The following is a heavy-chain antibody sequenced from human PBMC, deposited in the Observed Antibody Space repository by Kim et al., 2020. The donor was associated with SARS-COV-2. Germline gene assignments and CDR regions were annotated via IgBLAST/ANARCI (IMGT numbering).Heavy chain of an antibody. J-gene: IGHJ5*02. CDR3: AKGPWLVLSNGFDP. CDR2: ISYDGSNK. D-gene: IGHD6-19*01. V-gene: IGHV3-30*18. Sequence: GGSLRLSCAASGFTFSSYGMHWVRQAPGKGLEWLAVISYDGSNKYYADSVKGRFTISRDNSKNTLYLQMNSLRAEDTAVYYCAKGPWLVLSNGFDPWGQGTLVTVAS. CDR1: GFTFSSYG.